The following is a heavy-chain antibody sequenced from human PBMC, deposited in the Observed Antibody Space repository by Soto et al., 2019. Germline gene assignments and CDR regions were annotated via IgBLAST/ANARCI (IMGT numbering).Heavy chain of an antibody. V-gene: IGHV1-69*13. CDR1: GGTFSSYA. D-gene: IGHD6-6*01. Sequence: SVKVSCKASGGTFSSYAISWVRQAPGQGLEWMGGIIPIFGTANYAQKFQGRVTITADESTSTAYMELSSLRSEDTAVYYCARVFRPPSYYFECWGQGTLVTVSS. CDR3: ARVFRPPSYYFEC. CDR2: IIPIFGTA. J-gene: IGHJ4*02.